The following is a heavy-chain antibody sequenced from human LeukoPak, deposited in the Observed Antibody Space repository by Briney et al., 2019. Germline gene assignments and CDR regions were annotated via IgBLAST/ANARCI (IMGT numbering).Heavy chain of an antibody. V-gene: IGHV1-2*02. Sequence: ASVKVSCKASGYTFTGCYMHWVRQAPGQGLEWMGWINPNSGGTNYAQKFQGRVTMTRDTPISTAYMELSRLRSDDTAVYYCARVDDWGPFLKYYDFWSGKSGAFDIWGQGTMVTVSS. J-gene: IGHJ3*02. CDR3: ARVDDWGPFLKYYDFWSGKSGAFDI. CDR1: GYTFTGCY. D-gene: IGHD3-3*01. CDR2: INPNSGGT.